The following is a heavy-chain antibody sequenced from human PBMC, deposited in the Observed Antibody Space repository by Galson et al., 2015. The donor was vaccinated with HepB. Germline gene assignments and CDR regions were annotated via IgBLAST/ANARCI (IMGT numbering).Heavy chain of an antibody. CDR1: GYTFTSYG. Sequence: SVKVSCKASGYTFTSYGISWVRQAPGQGLEWMGWISAYNGNTNYAQKLQGRVTMTTDTSTSTAYMELRSLRSDDTAVYYCARVHGIFGVVSMAAWFDPWGQGTLVTVSS. V-gene: IGHV1-18*04. CDR3: ARVHGIFGVVSMAAWFDP. J-gene: IGHJ5*02. CDR2: ISAYNGNT. D-gene: IGHD3-3*01.